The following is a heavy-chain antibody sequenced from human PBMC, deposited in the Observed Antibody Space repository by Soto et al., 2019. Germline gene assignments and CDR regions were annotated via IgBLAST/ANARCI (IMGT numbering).Heavy chain of an antibody. CDR2: IYPGDSDT. D-gene: IGHD3-10*01. CDR1: GYSFTSYW. CDR3: ATVRHYYGSGSYLPHF. J-gene: IGHJ3*01. Sequence: GESLNISCKGSGYSFTSYWIGWVRQMPGKGLEWMGIIYPGDSDTRYSPSFQGQVTISADKSISTAYLQWSSLKASDTAMYYCATVRHYYGSGSYLPHFWGQGTMVTVSS. V-gene: IGHV5-51*01.